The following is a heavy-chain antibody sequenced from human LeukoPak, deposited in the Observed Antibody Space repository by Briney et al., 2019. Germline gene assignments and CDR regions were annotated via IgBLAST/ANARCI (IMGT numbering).Heavy chain of an antibody. D-gene: IGHD6-19*01. V-gene: IGHV3-33*01. CDR2: IWYDGSNK. J-gene: IGHJ6*02. CDR3: ARDWDYSSGWYPEYYYYYGMDV. CDR1: GFTFSSYG. Sequence: PGGSLRLSCAASGFTFSSYGMHWVRQAPGKGLEWVAVIWYDGSNKYYADSVKGRFTISRDNSKNTLYLQMNSLRAEVTAVYYCARDWDYSSGWYPEYYYYYGMDVWGQGTTVTVSS.